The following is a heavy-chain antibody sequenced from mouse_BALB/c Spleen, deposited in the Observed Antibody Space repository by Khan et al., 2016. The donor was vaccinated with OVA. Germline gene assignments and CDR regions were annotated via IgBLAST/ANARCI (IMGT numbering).Heavy chain of an antibody. D-gene: IGHD1-3*01. CDR1: GFTLSIYA. Sequence: EVELVESGGGLVKPGGSLKLSCAASGFTLSIYAMSWVRQSPEKSLEWVTEISSDGYYTYYLDTVTGRFSIFRDNAKNALYLEMISLRSEDTAMYYCVRDGGKGAMDYWGQGTSVTVSS. V-gene: IGHV5-9-4*01. CDR2: ISSDGYYT. J-gene: IGHJ4*01. CDR3: VRDGGKGAMDY.